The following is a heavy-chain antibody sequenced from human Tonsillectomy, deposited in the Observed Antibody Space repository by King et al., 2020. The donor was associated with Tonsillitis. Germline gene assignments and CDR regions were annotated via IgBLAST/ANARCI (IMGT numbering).Heavy chain of an antibody. J-gene: IGHJ5*02. CDR2: IDWDDEK. CDR3: ARATDLAWFDP. CDR1: GFSLSTTGMR. Sequence: VTLKESGPALVKPTQTLTLTCTFSGFSLSTTGMRVSWIRQPPGKALEWLARIDWDDEKFYSTSLKTRLTISWDTSKNQVCLTMTNMDPVDTATYYCARATDLAWFDPWGQGTLVTVSS. D-gene: IGHD3-3*02. V-gene: IGHV2-70*04.